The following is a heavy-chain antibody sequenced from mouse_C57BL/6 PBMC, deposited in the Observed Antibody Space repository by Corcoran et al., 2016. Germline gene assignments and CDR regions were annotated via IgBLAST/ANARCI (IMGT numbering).Heavy chain of an antibody. J-gene: IGHJ2*01. CDR1: GYTFTDYY. CDR2: IYPGSGNT. CDR3: ARGDTYYGSSYDY. V-gene: IGHV1-76*01. D-gene: IGHD1-1*01. Sequence: QVQLKQSGPELVRPGASVKLSCKASGYTFTDYYINWVKQRPGQGLEWIARIYPGSGNTYYNEKFKGKATLTAEKSSSTAYMQLSSLTSEDSAVDFCARGDTYYGSSYDYWGQGTTVTVSS.